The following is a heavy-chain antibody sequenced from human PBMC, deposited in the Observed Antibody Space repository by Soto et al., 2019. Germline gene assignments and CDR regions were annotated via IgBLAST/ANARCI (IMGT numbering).Heavy chain of an antibody. CDR3: ARGRPVVLDP. CDR1: GGSISSGDYY. J-gene: IGHJ5*02. D-gene: IGHD2-21*01. V-gene: IGHV4-30-4*01. Sequence: SETLSLTCTVSGGSISSGDYYWSWIRQPPGKGLEWIGYIYYSGSTYYNPSLKSRVTIPVDTSKNQFSLKLSSVTAADTAVYYCARGRPVVLDPWGQGTLVTVSS. CDR2: IYYSGST.